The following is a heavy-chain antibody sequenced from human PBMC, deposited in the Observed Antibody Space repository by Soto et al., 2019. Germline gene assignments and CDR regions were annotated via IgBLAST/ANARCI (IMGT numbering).Heavy chain of an antibody. CDR1: GGSFSGYF. V-gene: IGHV4-34*01. D-gene: IGHD3-16*02. J-gene: IGHJ4*02. Sequence: PSETLYLTCAVYGGSFSGYFWSWIRQPPGKGLEWIGEINHSGSTNYIPSLKSRVTISIDTSKNQFSLKLNSVTAADTAVYYCARGRLLLGELSFNYLDVWGQGTLVTV. CDR3: ARGRLLLGELSFNYLDV. CDR2: INHSGST.